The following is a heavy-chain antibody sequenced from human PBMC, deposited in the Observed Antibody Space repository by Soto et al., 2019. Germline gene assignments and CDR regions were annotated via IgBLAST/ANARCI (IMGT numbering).Heavy chain of an antibody. CDR1: GGFISSYY. CDR2: IYYSGST. V-gene: IGHV4-59*01. D-gene: IGHD3-22*01. Sequence: SETLSLTCTVSGGFISSYYWSWIRQPPGKGLEWIGYIYYSGSTNYNPSLKSRVTISVDTSKNQFSLKLSSVTAADTAVYYCARGGYEGYYFDYWGQGTLVTVSS. J-gene: IGHJ4*02. CDR3: ARGGYEGYYFDY.